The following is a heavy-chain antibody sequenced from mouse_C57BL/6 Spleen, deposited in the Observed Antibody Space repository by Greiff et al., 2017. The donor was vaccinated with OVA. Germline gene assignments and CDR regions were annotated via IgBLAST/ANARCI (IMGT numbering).Heavy chain of an antibody. V-gene: IGHV1-55*01. CDR2: IYPGSGST. J-gene: IGHJ2*01. D-gene: IGHD5-1*01. CDR3: ARTGFRVPYYFDY. CDR1: GYTFTSYW. Sequence: VQLQQSGAELVKPGASVKMSCKASGYTFTSYWITWVKQRPGQGLEWIGDIYPGSGSTNYNEKFKSKATLTVDTSSSTAYMQLSSLTSEDSAVYYCARTGFRVPYYFDYWGQGTTLTVSS.